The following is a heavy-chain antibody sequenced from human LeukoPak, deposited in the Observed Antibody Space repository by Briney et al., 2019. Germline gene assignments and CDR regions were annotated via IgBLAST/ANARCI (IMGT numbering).Heavy chain of an antibody. V-gene: IGHV3-30*02. J-gene: IGHJ3*02. CDR1: GFTFSSYG. D-gene: IGHD3-16*02. CDR3: AKLYDYVWGSYRSYDAFDI. CDR2: IRYDGSNK. Sequence: GGSLRLSCAASGFTFSSYGMHWVRQAPGKGLEWVAFIRYDGSNKYYADPAKGRFTISRDNSKNTLYLQMNSLRAEDTAVYYCAKLYDYVWGSYRSYDAFDIWGQGTMVTVSS.